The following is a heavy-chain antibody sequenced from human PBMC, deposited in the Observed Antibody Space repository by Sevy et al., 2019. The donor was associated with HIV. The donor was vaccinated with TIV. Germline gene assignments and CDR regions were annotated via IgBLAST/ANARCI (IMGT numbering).Heavy chain of an antibody. D-gene: IGHD1-26*01. V-gene: IGHV1-18*01. CDR2: ITAYNGNT. Sequence: ASVKVSCKASGYTFTNYHITWVRQAPGQGLEWMGWITAYNGNTNYAQRLQGRVTMTTDTSTSTAYMELRSLRSDDTAVYCCARAPSGSQGPGQYFHHWGQGTLVTVSS. CDR1: GYTFTNYH. CDR3: ARAPSGSQGPGQYFHH. J-gene: IGHJ1*01.